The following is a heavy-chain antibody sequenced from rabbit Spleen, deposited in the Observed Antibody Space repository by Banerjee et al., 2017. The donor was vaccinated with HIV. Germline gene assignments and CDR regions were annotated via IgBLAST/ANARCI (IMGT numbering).Heavy chain of an antibody. CDR2: INIATGKS. J-gene: IGHJ3*01. D-gene: IGHD1-1*01. CDR1: GVSFSDKDV. CDR3: ARDPNYASGHYIYKF. V-gene: IGHV1S45*01. Sequence: QEQLVESGGGLVQPEGSLTLTCEASGVSFSDKDVMCWVRQAPGKGLEWITCINIATGKSVYASWVSGRFIMSRTSSTTVTLQLSSLTAADTATYFCARDPNYASGHYIYKFWGQGTLVTVS.